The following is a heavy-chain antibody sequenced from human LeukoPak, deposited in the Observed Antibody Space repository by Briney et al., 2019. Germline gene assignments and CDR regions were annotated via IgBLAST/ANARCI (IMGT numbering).Heavy chain of an antibody. D-gene: IGHD2-2*01. CDR1: GFTFSSSW. CDR3: TRPESSSSLACDH. Sequence: GGSLRLSCAASGFTFSSSWMHWVRQALGEGLVRVSRINSDGSTTNYADSVKGRFIISRDNAKNTLYLQMNSLRAEDTAVYYCTRPESSSSLACDHWGQGTLVTVSS. CDR2: INSDGSTT. V-gene: IGHV3-74*01. J-gene: IGHJ4*02.